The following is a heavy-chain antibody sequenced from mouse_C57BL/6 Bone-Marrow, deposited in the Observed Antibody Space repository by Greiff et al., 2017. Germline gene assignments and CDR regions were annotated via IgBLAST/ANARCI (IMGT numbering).Heavy chain of an antibody. CDR2: IHPNSGST. Sequence: QVQLQQPGAELVKPGASVKLSCKASGYTFTSYWMHWVKQRPGQGLEWIGMIHPNSGSTNYNEKFKSKATMTVDKSSSSAYMQLSSLTSEDSEVYYCARGEVYYYGSRYFDVWGTGTTVTVSS. V-gene: IGHV1-64*01. J-gene: IGHJ1*03. CDR3: ARGEVYYYGSRYFDV. CDR1: GYTFTSYW. D-gene: IGHD1-1*01.